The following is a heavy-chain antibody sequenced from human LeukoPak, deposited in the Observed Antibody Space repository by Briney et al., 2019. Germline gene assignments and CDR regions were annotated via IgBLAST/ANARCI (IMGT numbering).Heavy chain of an antibody. CDR2: INHSGST. J-gene: IGHJ4*02. D-gene: IGHD6-13*01. Sequence: PSETLSLTCAVYGGSFSGYYWSWIRQPPGKGLEWIGEINHSGSTNYNPSLKSRVTISVDTSKNQFSLKLSSVTAADTAVYYCARDPRRGPGIAAAGSNFDYWGQGTLVTVSS. CDR1: GGSFSGYY. V-gene: IGHV4-34*01. CDR3: ARDPRRGPGIAAAGSNFDY.